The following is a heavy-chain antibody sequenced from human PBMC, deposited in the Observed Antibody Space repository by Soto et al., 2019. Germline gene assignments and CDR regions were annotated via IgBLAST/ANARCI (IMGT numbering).Heavy chain of an antibody. CDR1: GGSIISGGYY. J-gene: IGHJ6*02. CDR2: IYYSGST. D-gene: IGHD3-22*01. Sequence: QVQLQESGPGLVKPSQTLSLTCTVSGGSIISGGYYWSWIQQHPGKGLEWIGYIYYSGSTYYNPSLKSRVTISVDTSKKQFSQKLSSVTAADTAVYYCAREKGLYGMDVWGQGTTVTVSS. CDR3: AREKGLYGMDV. V-gene: IGHV4-31*03.